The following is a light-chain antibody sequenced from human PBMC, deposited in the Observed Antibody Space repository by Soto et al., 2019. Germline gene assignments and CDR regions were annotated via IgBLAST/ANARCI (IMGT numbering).Light chain of an antibody. Sequence: QSALTQPASVSESPGQSITISCTGTSSDVGGYNYVSWYQQHPGKAPKLMIYDVSDRPSGVSNRFSGSKSGNTASLTISGLQAEDEDDYYCSSYTSSSTLVFGGGTKVTVL. CDR2: DVS. CDR1: SSDVGGYNY. J-gene: IGLJ2*01. CDR3: SSYTSSSTLV. V-gene: IGLV2-14*03.